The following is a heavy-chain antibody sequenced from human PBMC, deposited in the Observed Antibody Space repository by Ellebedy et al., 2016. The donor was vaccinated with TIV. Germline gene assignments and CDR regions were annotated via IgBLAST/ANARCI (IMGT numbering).Heavy chain of an antibody. CDR2: ISSTGSTI. CDR3: ARVRQGSGGYNF. CDR1: GFTFSSYS. V-gene: IGHV3-48*02. J-gene: IGHJ4*02. D-gene: IGHD5-12*01. Sequence: LSLTCAASGFTFSSYSMNWVRLAPGKGLEWVSYISSTGSTIYYADSVQGRFTISRDNAQDSLYLQMNSLRDEDTAVYYCARVRQGSGGYNFWGQGTLVTVSS.